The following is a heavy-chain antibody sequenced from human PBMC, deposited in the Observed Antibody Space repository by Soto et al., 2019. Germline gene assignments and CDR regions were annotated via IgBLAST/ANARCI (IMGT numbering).Heavy chain of an antibody. CDR3: ARDDAHCSGSSCYGVPMAV. V-gene: IGHV3-66*01. Sequence: EVQLVESGGGLVQPGGSLRLSCAASGFTVSSNYMSWVRQAPGKGLEWVSVIQRGGSTYYADTVKGRFTISRDNSKHKLYLQMNSLRDEDTAVYYCARDDAHCSGSSCYGVPMAVWGKGTTVTVSS. D-gene: IGHD2-15*01. CDR1: GFTVSSNY. CDR2: IQRGGST. J-gene: IGHJ6*03.